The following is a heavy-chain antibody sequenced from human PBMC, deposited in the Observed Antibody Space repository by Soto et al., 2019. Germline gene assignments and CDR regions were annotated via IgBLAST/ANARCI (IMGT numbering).Heavy chain of an antibody. Sequence: QVQLVQSGAEVKKPGASVKVSCKASGYTFTRYDVNWVRQATGQGLEWMGWMNPNSGTTGYAQRFQGRVTMTRNTSIRTASMELSSLRSEHTAVYYCARGNGGSYDWFDPWGPGTLVTVSS. CDR2: MNPNSGTT. J-gene: IGHJ5*02. CDR1: GYTFTRYD. D-gene: IGHD1-26*01. V-gene: IGHV1-8*01. CDR3: ARGNGGSYDWFDP.